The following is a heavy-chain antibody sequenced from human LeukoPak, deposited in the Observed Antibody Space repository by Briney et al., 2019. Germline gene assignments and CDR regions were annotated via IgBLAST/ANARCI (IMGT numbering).Heavy chain of an antibody. J-gene: IGHJ5*02. Sequence: GGSLGLSCAASGFTFSSYWMHWVRQAPGKGLVWVSRINSDGSSTSYADSVKGRFTISRDNAKNTLYLQMNSLRAEDTAVYYCARDVSRGWFDPWGQGTLVTVSS. V-gene: IGHV3-74*01. CDR2: INSDGSST. CDR1: GFTFSSYW. CDR3: ARDVSRGWFDP. D-gene: IGHD3-10*01.